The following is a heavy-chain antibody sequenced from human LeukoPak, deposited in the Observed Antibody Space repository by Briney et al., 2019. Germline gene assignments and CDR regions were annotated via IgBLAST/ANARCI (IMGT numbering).Heavy chain of an antibody. V-gene: IGHV1-2*02. J-gene: IGHJ3*02. CDR3: ARNAEDTAMVFLAFDI. Sequence: ASVKVSCKASGYTFTGYYMHWVRQAPGQGLEWMGWINPNSGGTNYAQKFQGRVTMTRDTSISTAYKELSRLRSDDTAVYYCARNAEDTAMVFLAFDIWGQGTMVTVSS. CDR2: INPNSGGT. CDR1: GYTFTGYY. D-gene: IGHD5-18*01.